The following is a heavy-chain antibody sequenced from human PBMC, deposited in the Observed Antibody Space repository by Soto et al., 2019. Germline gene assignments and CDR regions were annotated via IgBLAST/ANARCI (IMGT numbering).Heavy chain of an antibody. J-gene: IGHJ5*02. CDR3: ARRLELRVHGRYNWFDP. Sequence: GGSLRLSCAASGFTFSSYSMNWVRQAPGKGLEWVSSISSSSSYIYYADSVKGRFTISRDNAKNSLYLQMNSLRAEDTAVYYCARRLELRVHGRYNWFDPWGQGTLVTVSS. D-gene: IGHD1-7*01. CDR2: ISSSSSYI. CDR1: GFTFSSYS. V-gene: IGHV3-21*01.